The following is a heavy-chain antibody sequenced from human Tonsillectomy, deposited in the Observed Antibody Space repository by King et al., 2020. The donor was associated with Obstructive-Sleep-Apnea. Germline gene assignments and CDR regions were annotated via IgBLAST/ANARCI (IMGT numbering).Heavy chain of an antibody. J-gene: IGHJ4*02. D-gene: IGHD6-13*01. V-gene: IGHV1-18*04. CDR3: ARYAYAAVGSTDYFDY. CDR1: GYTFTSYG. CDR2: ISVYNGDT. Sequence: QLVQSGVEVKKPGASVKVSCKASGYTFTSYGITWVRLAPGQGLEWMGWISVYNGDTKYAQKFQGRVTMTTDTSTNTAYMELMSLRSDDTAVYYCARYAYAAVGSTDYFDYWGQGTLVTVSS.